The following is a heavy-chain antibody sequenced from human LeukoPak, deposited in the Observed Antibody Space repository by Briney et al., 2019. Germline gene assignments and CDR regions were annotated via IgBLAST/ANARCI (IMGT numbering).Heavy chain of an antibody. CDR3: SRYSGSYSRKPTFDH. V-gene: IGHV4-59*01. D-gene: IGHD1-26*01. CDR1: GGSISSYY. Sequence: SETLTLTCTVSGGSISSYYWSWIRQPPGKGLEWIGYIYYSGSTNYNPPLKSRVTISVDTSKNHFSLKLSPLTAADPALYYFSRYSGSYSRKPTFDHWGQGTLVTVSS. CDR2: IYYSGST. J-gene: IGHJ4*02.